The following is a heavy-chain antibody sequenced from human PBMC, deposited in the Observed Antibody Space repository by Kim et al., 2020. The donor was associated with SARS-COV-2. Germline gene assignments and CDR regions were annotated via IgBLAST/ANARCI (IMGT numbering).Heavy chain of an antibody. D-gene: IGHD3-9*01. CDR2: IYYSGST. V-gene: IGHV4-59*13. J-gene: IGHJ6*02. CDR3: ARGVDFDWLLVRPGKTPRNYYYGMDV. Sequence: SETLSLTCTVSGGSISSYYWSWIRQPPGKGLEWIGYIYYSGSTNYNPSLKSRVTISVDTSKNQFSLKLSSVTAADTAVYYCARGVDFDWLLVRPGKTPRNYYYGMDVWGQGTTVTVSS. CDR1: GGSISSYY.